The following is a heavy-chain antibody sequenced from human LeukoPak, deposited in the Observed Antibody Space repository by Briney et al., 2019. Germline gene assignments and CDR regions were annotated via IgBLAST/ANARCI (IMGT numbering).Heavy chain of an antibody. J-gene: IGHJ4*02. V-gene: IGHV3-23*01. CDR1: GFTFSSYA. Sequence: PGGSLRLSCAASGFTFSSYAMSWVRQAPGKGLEWVSAISGSGGSTYYADSVKGRFTISRDNSKNTLYLQMNSLRAEDTAVYCFAKEEFSRSGPCYLRYLGQGTRATVA. CDR3: AKEEFSRSGPCYLRY. CDR2: ISGSGGST. D-gene: IGHD4/OR15-4a*01.